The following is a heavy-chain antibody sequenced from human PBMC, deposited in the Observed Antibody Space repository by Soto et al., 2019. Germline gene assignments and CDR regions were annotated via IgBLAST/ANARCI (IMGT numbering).Heavy chain of an antibody. V-gene: IGHV3-33*01. D-gene: IGHD2-8*01. CDR1: GFTFSRYG. CDR3: ARRYCTNGLSYPPYYYGMDV. CDR2: IWYDGSNK. Sequence: QVQLVESGGGVVQPGRSLRLSCAASGFTFSRYGMHWVRQAPGKGLEWVAVIWYDGSNKYYADSVRGRFTISRDNSKNTLYLQMNSLRAEDTAVYYCARRYCTNGLSYPPYYYGMDVWGQGTAVTVSS. J-gene: IGHJ6*02.